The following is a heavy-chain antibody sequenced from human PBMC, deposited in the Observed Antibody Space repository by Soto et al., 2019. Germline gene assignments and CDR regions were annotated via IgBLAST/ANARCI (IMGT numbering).Heavy chain of an antibody. CDR1: GYRFTTYG. CDR2: ISTYNGNT. J-gene: IGHJ6*02. V-gene: IGHV1-18*04. CDR3: ARGLGTNGLDV. D-gene: IGHD7-27*01. Sequence: QVQLLQSGAEVKKPGASVKVSCKAYGYRFTTYGITWVRLAPGQGLEWLGGISTYNGNTDYAQNLQDRVTMTTETATSTAYREVTSLTSDDTAVYYCARGLGTNGLDVWGQGTTVTVSS.